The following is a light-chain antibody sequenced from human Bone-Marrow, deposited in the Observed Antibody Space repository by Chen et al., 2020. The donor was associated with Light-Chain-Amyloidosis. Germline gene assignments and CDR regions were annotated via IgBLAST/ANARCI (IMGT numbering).Light chain of an antibody. V-gene: IGKV1-9*01. CDR2: AAS. CDR1: QGVSSY. CDR3: QQFSSFPRT. Sequence: DIQLTQAPSFLSASVGDRVTITCRASQGVSSYLPWYQQKPGKAPKLLIYAASTLQRGVPSRFSGAGSGTEFTLTISSLQPEDFATYYCQQFSSFPRTFGQGTKVDIK. J-gene: IGKJ1*01.